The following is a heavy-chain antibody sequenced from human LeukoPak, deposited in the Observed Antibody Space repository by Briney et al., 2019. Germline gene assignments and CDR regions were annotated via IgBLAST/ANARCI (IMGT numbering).Heavy chain of an antibody. V-gene: IGHV3-7*01. CDR1: GFTLSTYW. CDR2: IKQDGSEK. CDR3: ARYRGGGHFDN. Sequence: GGSLRLSCAASGFTLSTYWMSWVRQAPGKGLEWVANIKQDGSEKYYVDSVKGRFTISRDNAKNSLCLQMNSLRAEDTAVYYCARYRGGGHFDNWGQGTLVTVSS. D-gene: IGHD3-16*01. J-gene: IGHJ4*02.